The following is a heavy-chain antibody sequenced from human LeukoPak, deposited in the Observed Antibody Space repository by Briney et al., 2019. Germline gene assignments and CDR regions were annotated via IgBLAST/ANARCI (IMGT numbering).Heavy chain of an antibody. V-gene: IGHV4-39*07. D-gene: IGHD2-15*01. CDR2: IYYSGST. J-gene: IGHJ4*02. CDR1: GGSISSSSYY. Sequence: SETLSLTCAVSGGSISSSSYYWGWIRQPPGKGLEWIGSIYYSGSTYYNPSLKSRVTISVDTSKNQFSLKLSSVAAADTAVYYCATRSLYCSGGSCYKYEYYFDYWGQGTLVTVSS. CDR3: ATRSLYCSGGSCYKYEYYFDY.